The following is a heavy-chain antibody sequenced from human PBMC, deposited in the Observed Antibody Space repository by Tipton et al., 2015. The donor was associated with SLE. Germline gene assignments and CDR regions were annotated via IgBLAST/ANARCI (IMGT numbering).Heavy chain of an antibody. CDR3: ARVSGVWSGYRSLDY. V-gene: IGHV3-13*01. J-gene: IGHJ4*02. CDR1: GFTFSSYD. D-gene: IGHD3-3*01. CDR2: IGTVGDT. Sequence: SLRLSCAASGFTFSSYDMHWVRQATGKGLEWVSAIGTVGDTYYPGSVKGRFTISRENAKNSLYLQMNSLRAGDTAVYYCARVSGVWSGYRSLDYWGQGTLVIVSS.